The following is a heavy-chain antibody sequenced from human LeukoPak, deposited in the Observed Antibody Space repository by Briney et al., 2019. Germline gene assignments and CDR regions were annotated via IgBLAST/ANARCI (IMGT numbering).Heavy chain of an antibody. D-gene: IGHD4-17*01. CDR1: GFTFSSYS. V-gene: IGHV3-21*01. CDR2: INSSSSYI. CDR3: ARDRTASDY. J-gene: IGHJ4*02. Sequence: GGSLRLSCAASGFTFSSYSMNWVRQAPGKGLEWVSSINSSSSYIYYADSVKGRFTISRDNAKNSLYLQMNSLRAEDTAVYYCARDRTASDYWGQGTLVTVSS.